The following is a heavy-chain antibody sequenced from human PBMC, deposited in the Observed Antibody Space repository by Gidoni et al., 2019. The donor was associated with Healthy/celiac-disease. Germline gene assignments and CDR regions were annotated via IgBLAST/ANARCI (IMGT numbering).Heavy chain of an antibody. Sequence: EVQLVESGGGLVKPGGSLRLSCAASGFTFSSYSMNWVRQAPGKGLEWVSSISSSSSYIYYADSVKGRFTISRDNAKNSLYLQMNSLRAEDTAVYYCARDLVVPALYYYYGMDVWGQGTTVTVSS. D-gene: IGHD2-2*01. CDR3: ARDLVVPALYYYYGMDV. CDR2: ISSSSSYI. V-gene: IGHV3-21*01. J-gene: IGHJ6*02. CDR1: GFTFSSYS.